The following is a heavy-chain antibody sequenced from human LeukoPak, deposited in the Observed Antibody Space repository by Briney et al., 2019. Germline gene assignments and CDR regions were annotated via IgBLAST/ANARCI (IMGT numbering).Heavy chain of an antibody. CDR2: ISSSSSYI. Sequence: PGGSLRLSCAASGFIFSSYSMNWVRQAPGKGLEWVSSISSSSSYIYYADSVKGRFTISRDNAKNSLYLQMNSLRAEDTAVYYCARDGLGYCSSTSCYTFDYWGQRTLVTVSS. V-gene: IGHV3-21*01. D-gene: IGHD2-2*02. J-gene: IGHJ4*02. CDR1: GFIFSSYS. CDR3: ARDGLGYCSSTSCYTFDY.